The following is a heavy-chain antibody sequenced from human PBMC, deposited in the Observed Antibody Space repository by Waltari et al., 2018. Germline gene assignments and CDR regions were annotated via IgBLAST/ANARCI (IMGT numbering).Heavy chain of an antibody. CDR2: INPSGGST. D-gene: IGHD6-13*01. J-gene: IGHJ4*02. V-gene: IGHV1-46*01. CDR3: ARAGAAGRRFDY. CDR1: GYTFTSYY. Sequence: QVQLVQSGAEVKKPGASVKVSCKASGYTFTSYYMPWVRQAPGQGLEWMGIINPSGGSTSYAQKFQGRVTMTRDTSTSTVYMELSSLRSEDTAVYYCARAGAAGRRFDYWGQGTLVTVSS.